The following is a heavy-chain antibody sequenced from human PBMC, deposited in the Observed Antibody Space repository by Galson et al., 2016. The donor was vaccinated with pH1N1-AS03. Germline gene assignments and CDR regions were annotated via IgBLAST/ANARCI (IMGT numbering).Heavy chain of an antibody. CDR1: GDSVNNNAYY. D-gene: IGHD3-3*01. CDR2: IYLGGST. V-gene: IGHV4-39*07. Sequence: SETLSLTCTVSGDSVNNNAYYWGWIRQPPGKGLEWIGTIYLGGSTYYNPSLKSRVTVSRDVSKNQFSLKLTSVTAADTAVYYCATVNWSVEVDYWGQGALVTVSS. J-gene: IGHJ4*02. CDR3: ATVNWSVEVDY.